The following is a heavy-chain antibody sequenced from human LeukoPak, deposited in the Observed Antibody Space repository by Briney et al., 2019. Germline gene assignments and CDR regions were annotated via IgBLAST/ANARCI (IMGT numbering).Heavy chain of an antibody. CDR1: GYSISSGYY. V-gene: IGHV4-38-2*02. D-gene: IGHD3-3*01. Sequence: SETLSLTCTVSGYSISSGYYWGWIRQPPGKGLEWIGSIYHSGGTYYNPSLKSRVTISVDTSKDQFSLKLSSVTAADTAVYYCARGAYDFWSGSYYDAFDIWGQGTMVTVSS. CDR3: ARGAYDFWSGSYYDAFDI. J-gene: IGHJ3*02. CDR2: IYHSGGT.